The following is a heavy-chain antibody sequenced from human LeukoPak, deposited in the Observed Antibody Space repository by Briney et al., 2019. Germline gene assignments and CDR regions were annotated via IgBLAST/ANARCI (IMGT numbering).Heavy chain of an antibody. CDR3: ARETRLRWTDY. D-gene: IGHD5-24*01. CDR2: ISGSSATK. CDR1: GFTFKSYS. J-gene: IGHJ4*02. Sequence: GGSLRLSCTTAGFTFKSYSMNWVRQAPGKGLEWLSYISGSSATKDYSDSVRGRFTISRDNAKDSLYLQMNSLRAEDTAVYYCARETRLRWTDYWGQGTLVTVSS. V-gene: IGHV3-48*01.